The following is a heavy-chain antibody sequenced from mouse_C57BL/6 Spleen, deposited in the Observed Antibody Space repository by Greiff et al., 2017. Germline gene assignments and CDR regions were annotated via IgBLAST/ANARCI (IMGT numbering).Heavy chain of an antibody. Sequence: VQLQQSGPELVKPGASVKIPCKASGYTFTDYNMDWVKQSHGKSLEWIGDINPNNGGTIYNQKFKGKATLTVDKSSSTAYMELRSLTSEDTAVYYCARYDYFHYYAMDYWGQGTSVTVSS. CDR3: ARYDYFHYYAMDY. CDR1: GYTFTDYN. D-gene: IGHD2-4*01. CDR2: INPNNGGT. J-gene: IGHJ4*01. V-gene: IGHV1-18*01.